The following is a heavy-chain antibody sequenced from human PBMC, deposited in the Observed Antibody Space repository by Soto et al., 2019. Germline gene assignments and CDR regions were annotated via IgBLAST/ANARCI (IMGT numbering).Heavy chain of an antibody. V-gene: IGHV4-4*07. D-gene: IGHD3-16*01. CDR1: GGSISSYY. CDR2: IYTSGST. Sequence: SETLSLTCTVSGGSISSYYWSWIRQPAGKGLEWIGRIYTSGSTNYNPSLKSRVTMSVDTSKNQFSLKLSSVTAADTAVYYCARDLMITSGGAHWFDPWGQGTLVTVSS. J-gene: IGHJ5*02. CDR3: ARDLMITSGGAHWFDP.